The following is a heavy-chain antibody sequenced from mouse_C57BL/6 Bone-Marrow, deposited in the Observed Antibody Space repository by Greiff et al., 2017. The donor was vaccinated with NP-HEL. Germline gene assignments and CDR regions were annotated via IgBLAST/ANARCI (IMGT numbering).Heavy chain of an antibody. D-gene: IGHD1-1*01. Sequence: EVQGVESGGDLVKPGGSLKLSCAASGFTFSSYGMSWVRQTPDKRLEWVATISSGGSYTYYPDSVKGRFTISRDNAKNTLYLQRSSLKSEDTAMYYCASRDYGSSWDYWGQGTLVTVSA. CDR3: ASRDYGSSWDY. CDR2: ISSGGSYT. V-gene: IGHV5-6*01. CDR1: GFTFSSYG. J-gene: IGHJ3*01.